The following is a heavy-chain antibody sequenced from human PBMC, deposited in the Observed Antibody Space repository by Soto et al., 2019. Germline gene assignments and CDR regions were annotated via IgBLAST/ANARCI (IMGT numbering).Heavy chain of an antibody. CDR3: AKEDDSLAGYFNENLDH. Sequence: DVHMLESGGGLVQPGGSLRLSCAVSGFTFSACAMSWVRQAPGKGRERVSAISGSGDKTFHAHSVKGRFTTSRDNSKNTLNLKMNSLKTEDTAVYFCAKEDDSLAGYFNENLDHWGQGTLVTVSS. CDR2: ISGSGDKT. J-gene: IGHJ4*02. D-gene: IGHD3-9*01. CDR1: GFTFSACA. V-gene: IGHV3-23*01.